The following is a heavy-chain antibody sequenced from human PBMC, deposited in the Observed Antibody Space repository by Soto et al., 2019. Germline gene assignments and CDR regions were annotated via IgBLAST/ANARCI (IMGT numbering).Heavy chain of an antibody. CDR3: ARRNILTGYLDY. CDR1: GYSFTSYA. CDR2: ISAYNGNT. J-gene: IGHJ4*02. D-gene: IGHD3-9*01. V-gene: IGHV1-18*01. Sequence: ASVKVSCKASGYSFTSYAMHWVRQAPGQGLEWMGWISAYNGNTNYAQKLQGRVTMTTDTSTSTAYMELRSLRSDDTAVYYCARRNILTGYLDYWGQGTLVTVSS.